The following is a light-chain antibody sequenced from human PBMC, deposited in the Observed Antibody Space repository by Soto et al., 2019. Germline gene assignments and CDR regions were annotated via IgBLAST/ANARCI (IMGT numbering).Light chain of an antibody. J-gene: IGKJ4*01. CDR1: QHISTY. CDR2: DAS. CDR3: QQYNDYSLT. V-gene: IGKV1-5*01. Sequence: DIQMTQSPASVPASVGDRVTITCRAGQHISTYLAWYQQKPGEAPKLLIYDASGLESGVPSRFSGSGSGTEFTLTISSLQPDDFATYYCQQYNDYSLTFGGGTKVDIK.